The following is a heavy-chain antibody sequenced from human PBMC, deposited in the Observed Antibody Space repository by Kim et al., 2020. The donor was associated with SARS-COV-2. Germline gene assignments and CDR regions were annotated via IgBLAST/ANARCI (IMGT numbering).Heavy chain of an antibody. D-gene: IGHD3-22*01. CDR1: GFTFSIYS. CDR2: ISSSSRTI. V-gene: IGHV3-48*02. J-gene: IGHJ4*02. CDR3: ARVGTSGYSSDD. Sequence: GGSLRLSCVASGFTFSIYSINWVRQAPGKGLEWISYISSSSRTISYADSVKGRFTVSRDNAKNSVSLQMNSLRDEDTAVYYCARVGTSGYSSDDWVEGTLLPLPS.